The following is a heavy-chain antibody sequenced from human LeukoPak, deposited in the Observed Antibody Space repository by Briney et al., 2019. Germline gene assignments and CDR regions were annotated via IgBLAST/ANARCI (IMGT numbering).Heavy chain of an antibody. V-gene: IGHV3-33*01. D-gene: IGHD3-10*01. Sequence: GGSLGLSCAASGFIFSNYGMHWVRQAPGKGLEWVALIWYDGSNKHYADSVKGRFTISRDNSKNTLYLQMSSLRVEDTAVYYCASRGQALDYWGQGTLVTVSS. CDR3: ASRGQALDY. CDR2: IWYDGSNK. CDR1: GFIFSNYG. J-gene: IGHJ4*02.